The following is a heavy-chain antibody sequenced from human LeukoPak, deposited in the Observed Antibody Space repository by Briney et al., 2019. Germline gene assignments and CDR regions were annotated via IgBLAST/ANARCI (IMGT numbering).Heavy chain of an antibody. D-gene: IGHD3-22*01. V-gene: IGHV4-31*02. Sequence: LRLSCSASGFTFSSYAMHWIRQHPGKGLEWIGYIYYSGSTYYNPSLKSRVTISVDTSKNQFSLKLSSVTAADTAVYYCARFGFQYYYDSSGYLDYWGQGTLVTVSS. CDR1: GFTFSSYAMH. J-gene: IGHJ4*02. CDR3: ARFGFQYYYDSSGYLDY. CDR2: IYYSGST.